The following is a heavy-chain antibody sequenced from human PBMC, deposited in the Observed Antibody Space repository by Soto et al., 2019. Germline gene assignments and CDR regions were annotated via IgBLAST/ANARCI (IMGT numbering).Heavy chain of an antibody. D-gene: IGHD6-19*01. CDR2: IYYSGST. CDR1: GGSVSSVSYY. CDR3: ARGIEGWYQGRYYYGMDV. V-gene: IGHV4-61*01. Sequence: QVQLQESGPGLVKPSETLSLTCTVSGGSVSSVSYYWSWIRQPPGKGLEWIGYIYYSGSTNYNPSLKSRVTISVDTSKHQFSLKLSSVTAADTAVYYWARGIEGWYQGRYYYGMDVWGQGTTVTVSS. J-gene: IGHJ6*02.